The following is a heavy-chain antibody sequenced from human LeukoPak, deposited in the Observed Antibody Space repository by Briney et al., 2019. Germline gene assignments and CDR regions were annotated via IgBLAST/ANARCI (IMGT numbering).Heavy chain of an antibody. CDR3: ARDGGGNLGANDAFDI. D-gene: IGHD1-26*01. Sequence: ASVKVSCKASGYTFTSYAMHWVRQAPGQRLEWMGWINAGNGNTKYSQKFQGRVTITRDTSASTAYMELSSLRSEDTAVYYCARDGGGNLGANDAFDIWGQGTMVTVSS. CDR2: INAGNGNT. CDR1: GYTFTSYA. J-gene: IGHJ3*02. V-gene: IGHV1-3*01.